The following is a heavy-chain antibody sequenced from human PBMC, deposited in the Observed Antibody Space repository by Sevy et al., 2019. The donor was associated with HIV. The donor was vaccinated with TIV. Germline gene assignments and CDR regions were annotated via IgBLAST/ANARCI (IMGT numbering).Heavy chain of an antibody. CDR1: GGSISSYY. V-gene: IGHV4-59*01. J-gene: IGHJ6*03. CDR3: ARVTGYYYYYMDV. D-gene: IGHD3-9*01. CDR2: IYYSGST. Sequence: SETLYLTCTVSGGSISSYYWSWIRQPPGKGLEWIGYIYYSGSTNYNPSLKSRVTISVDTSKNQLSLKLSSVTAADTAVYYCARVTGYYYYYMDVWGKGTTVTVSS.